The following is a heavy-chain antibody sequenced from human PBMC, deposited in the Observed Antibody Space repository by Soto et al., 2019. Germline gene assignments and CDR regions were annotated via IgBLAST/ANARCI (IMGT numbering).Heavy chain of an antibody. J-gene: IGHJ4*02. V-gene: IGHV1-18*04. CDR2: ISAYNGNT. D-gene: IGHD3-22*01. CDR3: ARDRFDSSGYYYAFVDY. Sequence: QVQLVQSGAAEKKPGASVKVSCKASGYTFTSYGISGVRQAPVQGLEWMGWISAYNGNTNYAQKLQGRVTMTTDTTTSTAYRELRSLISDATAVYYCARDRFDSSGYYYAFVDYCGQGTLVTVSS. CDR1: GYTFTSYG.